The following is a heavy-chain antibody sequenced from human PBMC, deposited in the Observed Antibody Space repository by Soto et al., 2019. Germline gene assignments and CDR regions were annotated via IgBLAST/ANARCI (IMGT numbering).Heavy chain of an antibody. D-gene: IGHD2-2*01. CDR2: IYYSGST. CDR3: ARARHLVPAAPNFDY. CDR1: GGSISSGGYY. Sequence: PSETLSLTCTVSGGSISSGGYYWSWIRQHPGKGLEWIGYIYYSGSTYYNPSLKSRVTISVDTSKNQFSLKLSSVTAADTAVYYCARARHLVPAAPNFDYWGQGTLVTVS. J-gene: IGHJ4*02. V-gene: IGHV4-31*03.